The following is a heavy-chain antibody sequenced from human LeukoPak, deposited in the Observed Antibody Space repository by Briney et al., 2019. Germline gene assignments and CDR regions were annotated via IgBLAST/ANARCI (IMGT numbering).Heavy chain of an antibody. V-gene: IGHV3-23*01. Sequence: GGSLRLSCAASGFTFSSYAMSWVRQAPGKGLEWVSAISGSGGSTYYADSVKGRFTISRDNSKNTLYLQMNSLRAEDTAVYYCATLGAIIGSSWVDYWGQGTLVTVSS. CDR1: GFTFSSYA. CDR2: ISGSGGST. CDR3: ATLGAIIGSSWVDY. D-gene: IGHD6-13*01. J-gene: IGHJ4*02.